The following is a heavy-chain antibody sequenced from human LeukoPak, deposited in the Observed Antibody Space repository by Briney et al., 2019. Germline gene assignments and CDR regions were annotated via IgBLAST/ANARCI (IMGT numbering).Heavy chain of an antibody. CDR3: ALVTTDRPFDY. V-gene: IGHV3-74*01. D-gene: IGHD4-17*01. J-gene: IGHJ4*02. Sequence: GGSLRLSCAASGFTFSSYWMHWVRQAPGKGLAWVSRINRDGSVTSYADSVKGRFTISRDNAKNTLYLQMNSLRAEDTAIYYCALVTTDRPFDYWGQGTLVTVSS. CDR1: GFTFSSYW. CDR2: INRDGSVT.